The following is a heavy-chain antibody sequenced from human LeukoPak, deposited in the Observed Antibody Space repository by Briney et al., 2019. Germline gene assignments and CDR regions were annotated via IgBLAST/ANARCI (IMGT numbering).Heavy chain of an antibody. CDR2: INHSGST. Sequence: SETLSLTCTVSGGSISSSSYYWGWIRQPPGKGLEWIGEINHSGSTNYNPSLKSRVTISVDTSKNQFSLKLSSVTAADTAVYYCARQRQQLVRNYYYYYMDVWGKGTTVTISS. CDR1: GGSISSSSYY. D-gene: IGHD6-13*01. CDR3: ARQRQQLVRNYYYYYMDV. V-gene: IGHV4-39*01. J-gene: IGHJ6*03.